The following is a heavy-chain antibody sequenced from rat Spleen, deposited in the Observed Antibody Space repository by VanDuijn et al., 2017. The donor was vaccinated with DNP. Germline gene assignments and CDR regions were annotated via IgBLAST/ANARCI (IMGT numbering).Heavy chain of an antibody. CDR3: ARWKIGPHYFDY. J-gene: IGHJ2*01. Sequence: EVQLQESGPGLVKPSQSLSLTCSVTGYSITSNYWGWIRQFPGNKMEYIGHISYSGRTNYNPSLKRRISISRDTSKNQFFLQLNSVSTEDTATYYCARWKIGPHYFDYWGQGGMVTVSS. CDR2: ISYSGRT. CDR1: GYSITSNY. D-gene: IGHD1-5*01. V-gene: IGHV3-1*01.